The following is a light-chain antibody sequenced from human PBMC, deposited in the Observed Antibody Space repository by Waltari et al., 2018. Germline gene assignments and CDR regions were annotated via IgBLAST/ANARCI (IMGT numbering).Light chain of an antibody. Sequence: EIVMTQSPATLSVSPGERATLSCRASQNIRNSLAWYQQKPGQAPILLISLASTRATGIPARFSGSWSGTQFSLTISSLQHEDFAIYYCQHHSTWPPTFGPGTRV. CDR1: QNIRNS. CDR2: LAS. J-gene: IGKJ1*01. V-gene: IGKV3D-15*01. CDR3: QHHSTWPPT.